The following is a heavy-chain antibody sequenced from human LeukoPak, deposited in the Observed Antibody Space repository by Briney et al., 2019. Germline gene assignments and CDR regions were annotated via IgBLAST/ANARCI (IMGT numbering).Heavy chain of an antibody. D-gene: IGHD3-22*01. Sequence: PGGSLRLSCAASGLTFSSYAMSWVRQAPGKGLEWVSSISGSGGSTYYADSVKGRFTISRDNSKNTLYLQMNSPRAEDTAVYYCAKGTYYYDSSGYSVDYWGQGTLATVSS. CDR1: GLTFSSYA. V-gene: IGHV3-23*01. CDR3: AKGTYYYDSSGYSVDY. J-gene: IGHJ4*02. CDR2: ISGSGGST.